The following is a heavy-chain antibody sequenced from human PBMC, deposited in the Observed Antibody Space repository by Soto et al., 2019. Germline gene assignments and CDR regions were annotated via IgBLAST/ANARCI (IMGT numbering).Heavy chain of an antibody. Sequence: GESLKISCVASGFTFDDYAMHWVRQAPGKGLEWVSLISWDGGSTYYADSVKGRFTISRDNSKNSLYLQMNSLRAEDTALYYCAKDIIGRKYSYGDDAFDIWGQGTMVTVSS. CDR3: AKDIIGRKYSYGDDAFDI. CDR1: GFTFDDYA. D-gene: IGHD5-18*01. V-gene: IGHV3-43D*03. CDR2: ISWDGGST. J-gene: IGHJ3*02.